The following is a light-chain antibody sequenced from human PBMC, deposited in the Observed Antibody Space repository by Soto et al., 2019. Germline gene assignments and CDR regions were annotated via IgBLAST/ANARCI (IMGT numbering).Light chain of an antibody. CDR1: QSLLHINGYNY. J-gene: IGKJ1*01. Sequence: DIVMTQSPLSLPVTPGEPASISCRSSQSLLHINGYNYLDWYLQKPGQSPQLLIYLGSNRASGVPGRFSGSGSGTDFTLKISRVEAEDVGVYYCMQALQTPWTFGQGTKVEIK. CDR3: MQALQTPWT. CDR2: LGS. V-gene: IGKV2-28*01.